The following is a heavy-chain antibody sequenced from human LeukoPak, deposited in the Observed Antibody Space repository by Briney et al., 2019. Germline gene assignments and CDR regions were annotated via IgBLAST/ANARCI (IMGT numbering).Heavy chain of an antibody. J-gene: IGHJ4*02. CDR1: GGTFSSYT. V-gene: IGHV1-69*02. D-gene: IGHD2-2*01. Sequence: PVKVSCKASGGTFSSYTISWVRQAPGQGLEWMGRIIPILGIANYAQKFQGRVTITADKSTSTAYMELSSLRSEDTAVYYCARKVSTSDYDYWGQGTLVTVSS. CDR3: ARKVSTSDYDY. CDR2: IIPILGIA.